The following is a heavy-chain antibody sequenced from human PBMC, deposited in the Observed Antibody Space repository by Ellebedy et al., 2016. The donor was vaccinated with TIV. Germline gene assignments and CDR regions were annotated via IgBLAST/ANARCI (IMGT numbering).Heavy chain of an antibody. V-gene: IGHV4-39*07. CDR1: GGSISSSRYY. Sequence: SETLPLTCSVSGGSISSSRYYWGWIRQPPGKGLEWIGSIYYSGSTYSNPSLKSRVTISVDTSKNQFSLRLSSVTAADTAVYYCAREGGDFADYGGFYYYYMDVWGRGTTVTVSS. J-gene: IGHJ6*03. CDR3: AREGGDFADYGGFYYYYMDV. CDR2: IYYSGST. D-gene: IGHD4-17*01.